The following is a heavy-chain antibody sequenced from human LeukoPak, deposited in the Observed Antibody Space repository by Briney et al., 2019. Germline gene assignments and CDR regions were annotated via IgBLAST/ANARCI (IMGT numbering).Heavy chain of an antibody. CDR1: GFTFTSYS. V-gene: IGHV3-21*01. CDR3: ARDLYGDYSFDY. J-gene: IGHJ4*02. D-gene: IGHD4-17*01. Sequence: GGSLRLSCAASGFTFTSYSMNWVRQAPGKGLEWVSSISSSITYIYYADSVKGRFTISRDNARNSLYLQMNSLRAEDTAVYYCARDLYGDYSFDYWGLGTLVTVSS. CDR2: ISSSITYI.